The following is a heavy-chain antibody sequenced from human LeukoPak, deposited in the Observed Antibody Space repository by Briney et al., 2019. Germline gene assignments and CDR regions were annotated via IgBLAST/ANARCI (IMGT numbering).Heavy chain of an antibody. CDR1: GGSISSYY. Sequence: PSETLSLTCTVSGGSISSYYWSWIRQPPGKGLEWIGYIYYSGSTNYNPSLKSRVTISVDTSKNQFSLKLSSVTAADTAVYYCARGYYDILTGYYIPFDYWGQGTLVTVSS. J-gene: IGHJ4*02. V-gene: IGHV4-59*01. CDR3: ARGYYDILTGYYIPFDY. CDR2: IYYSGST. D-gene: IGHD3-9*01.